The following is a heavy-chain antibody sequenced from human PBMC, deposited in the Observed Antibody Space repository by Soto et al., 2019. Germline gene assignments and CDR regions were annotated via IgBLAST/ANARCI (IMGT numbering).Heavy chain of an antibody. CDR3: ASGGSSGWSRYFDL. V-gene: IGHV4-59*01. Sequence: PSETLSLTCTVSGGSISSYYWSWIRQPPGKGLEWIGYIYYSGSTNYNPSLKSRVTISVDTSKNQFSLKLSSVTAADTAVYYCASGGSSGWSRYFDLWGRGTLVTVSX. D-gene: IGHD6-19*01. J-gene: IGHJ2*01. CDR1: GGSISSYY. CDR2: IYYSGST.